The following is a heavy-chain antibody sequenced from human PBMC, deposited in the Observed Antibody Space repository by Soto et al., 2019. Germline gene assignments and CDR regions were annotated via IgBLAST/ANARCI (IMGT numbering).Heavy chain of an antibody. V-gene: IGHV3-48*02. CDR1: GFTFSSYS. J-gene: IGHJ6*02. D-gene: IGHD4-17*01. Sequence: PGGSLRLSCAASGFTFSSYSMNWVRQVQGKGLEWVSYISSSSSTIYYADSVKGRFTISRDNAKNSLYLQMTRLRDEDTAVYYCARERGDYYYYGMDVWGQGTTVTVSS. CDR2: ISSSSSTI. CDR3: ARERGDYYYYGMDV.